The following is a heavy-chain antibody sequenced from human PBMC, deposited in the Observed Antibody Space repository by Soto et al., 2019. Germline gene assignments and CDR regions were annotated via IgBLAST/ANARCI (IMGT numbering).Heavy chain of an antibody. Sequence: ASVKVSCKASGYTFTSYDINWVRQATGQGLEWVGWMNPNSGNTGYAQKFQGRVTMTRNTSISTAYMELSSLRSEDTAVYYCARGDYYGSGSYIVDWFDPWGQGTLVTVSS. CDR2: MNPNSGNT. D-gene: IGHD3-10*01. J-gene: IGHJ5*02. CDR1: GYTFTSYD. CDR3: ARGDYYGSGSYIVDWFDP. V-gene: IGHV1-8*01.